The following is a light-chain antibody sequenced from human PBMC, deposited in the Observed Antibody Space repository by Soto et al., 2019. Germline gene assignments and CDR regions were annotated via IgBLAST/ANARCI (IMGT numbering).Light chain of an antibody. CDR1: SSDVGGYNY. CDR3: SSYTSSSTYV. Sequence: QSVLTQPASVSGSPGQSITISCTGTSSDVGGYNYVSWYQQDPGKAPKFLIYEVTNRPSGVPNRFSGSKSGNTASLTISGLQAEDEADYYCSSYTSSSTYVFGTGTQLTVL. CDR2: EVT. V-gene: IGLV2-14*01. J-gene: IGLJ1*01.